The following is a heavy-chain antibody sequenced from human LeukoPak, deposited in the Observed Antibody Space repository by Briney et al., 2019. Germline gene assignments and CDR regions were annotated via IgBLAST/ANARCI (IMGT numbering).Heavy chain of an antibody. V-gene: IGHV4-34*01. Sequence: SETLSLTCAVNGGSFSGYYWTWVRQPPGKGLEWIGEINHSGSNIYNPSLKSRVTMSVDTTKSQVSLKMTSLTAADTAVYYCARGKYYCSGGTCAPPLDFWGQGTLVIVSS. D-gene: IGHD2-15*01. CDR2: INHSGSN. CDR1: GGSFSGYY. CDR3: ARGKYYCSGGTCAPPLDF. J-gene: IGHJ4*02.